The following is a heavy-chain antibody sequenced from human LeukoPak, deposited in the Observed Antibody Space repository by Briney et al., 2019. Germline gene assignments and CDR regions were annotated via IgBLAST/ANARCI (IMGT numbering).Heavy chain of an antibody. D-gene: IGHD3-10*01. V-gene: IGHV3-7*01. CDR3: ASNPITMVRGVILGHYYYYYMDV. CDR1: GFTFSSYW. Sequence: GGSLRLSCAASGFTFSSYWMSWVRQAPGKGLEWVANIKQDGSEKYYVDSVKGRFTISRDNAKNSLYLQMNSLRAEDTAVYYCASNPITMVRGVILGHYYYYYMDVWGKGTTVTVSS. J-gene: IGHJ6*03. CDR2: IKQDGSEK.